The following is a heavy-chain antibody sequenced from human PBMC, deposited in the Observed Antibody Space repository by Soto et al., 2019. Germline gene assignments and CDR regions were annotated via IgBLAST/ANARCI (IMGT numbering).Heavy chain of an antibody. Sequence: GGSLRLSCAASGFTFSSYSMNWVRQAPGKGLEWVSSISSSSSYIYYADSVKGRFTISRDNAKNSLYLQMNSLRAEDTAVYYCARDPLDATVTGTPADYWGQGTLVTVSS. V-gene: IGHV3-21*01. CDR3: ARDPLDATVTGTPADY. J-gene: IGHJ4*02. D-gene: IGHD4-17*01. CDR2: ISSSSSYI. CDR1: GFTFSSYS.